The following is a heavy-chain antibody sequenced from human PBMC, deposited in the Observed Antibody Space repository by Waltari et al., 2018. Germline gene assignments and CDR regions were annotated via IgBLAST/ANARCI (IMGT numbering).Heavy chain of an antibody. V-gene: IGHV1-2*06. CDR3: ARHPRGSGSYHFDY. CDR1: GYTFTGYY. D-gene: IGHD3-10*01. CDR2: INPNSGGT. J-gene: IGHJ4*02. Sequence: QVQLVQSGAEVKKPGASVKVSCKASGYTFTGYYMHWVRQAPGQGLEWMGRINPNSGGTSYAQKFQGRVTMTRDTSTSTVYMELSSLRSEDTAVYYCARHPRGSGSYHFDYWGQGTPVTVSS.